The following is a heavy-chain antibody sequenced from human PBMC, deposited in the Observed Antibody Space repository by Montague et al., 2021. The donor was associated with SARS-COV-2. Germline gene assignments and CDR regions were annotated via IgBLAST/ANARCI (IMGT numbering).Heavy chain of an antibody. D-gene: IGHD4-17*01. V-gene: IGHV4-4*07. CDR3: ARDDFGDFADWFDP. CDR2: VYSGGST. J-gene: IGHJ5*02. Sequence: SETLSLTCTVAGGSISGYYWSWIRQPAGKGLEWIGRVYSGGSTNYNPSLKSRVTMSLDTSNNQFSLNLRSMTAADTALYFCARDDFGDFADWFDPWGQGTLVTVSS. CDR1: GGSISGYY.